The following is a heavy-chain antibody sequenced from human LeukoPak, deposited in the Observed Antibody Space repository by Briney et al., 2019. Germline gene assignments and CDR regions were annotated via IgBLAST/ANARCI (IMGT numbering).Heavy chain of an antibody. Sequence: PGGSLRLSCAASGFTIIGYALSWVRQSPGKGLEWVANINQDGSEKNYVDSVKGRFTISRDNAENSLSLQMNSLRAEDTAVYYCASNHCGWGQGTLVTVSA. J-gene: IGHJ4*02. CDR3: ASNHCG. CDR2: INQDGSEK. D-gene: IGHD2-21*01. CDR1: GFTIIGYA. V-gene: IGHV3-7*01.